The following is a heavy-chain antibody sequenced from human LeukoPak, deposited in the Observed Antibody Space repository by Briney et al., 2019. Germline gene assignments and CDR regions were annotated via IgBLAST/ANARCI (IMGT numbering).Heavy chain of an antibody. CDR2: IYYSGST. CDR1: GGSISSYY. J-gene: IGHJ4*02. CDR3: ARVPTVVTGTFDY. Sequence: SETLSLTCTVSGGSISSYYWSWIRQPPGKGLEWIGYIYYSGSTNYNPSLKSRVTISVDTSKNQFSLKLSSVTAADTAVYYCARVPTVVTGTFDYWGQGTLVTVSS. V-gene: IGHV4-59*01. D-gene: IGHD4-23*01.